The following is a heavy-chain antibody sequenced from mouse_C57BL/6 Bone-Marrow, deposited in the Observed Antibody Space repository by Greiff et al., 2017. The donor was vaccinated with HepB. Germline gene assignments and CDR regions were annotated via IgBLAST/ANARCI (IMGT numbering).Heavy chain of an antibody. V-gene: IGHV6-3*01. J-gene: IGHJ4*01. D-gene: IGHD2-3*01. CDR1: GFTFSNYW. CDR2: IRLKSDNYAT. Sequence: EVQGVESGGGLVQPGGSMKLSCVASGFTFSNYWMNWVRQSPEKGLEWVAQIRLKSDNYATHYAESVKGRFTISRDDSKSSVYLQMNNLRAEDTGIYYCTESGWLLLRDYWGQGTSVTVSS. CDR3: TESGWLLLRDY.